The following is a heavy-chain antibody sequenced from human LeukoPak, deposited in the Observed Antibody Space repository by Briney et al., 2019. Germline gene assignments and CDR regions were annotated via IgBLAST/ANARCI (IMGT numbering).Heavy chain of an antibody. CDR2: IYYSGAT. CDR1: GGSISSGSYY. CDR3: ARDGGGHDYGDYTFDY. Sequence: SETLSLTCTVSGGSISSGSYYWSWIRQPAGKGLEWIGYIYYSGATNYNPSLKSRVTISVDTSKKQFSLKLNSVTAADTAVYYCARDGGGHDYGDYTFDYWGQGTLVTVSS. D-gene: IGHD4-17*01. J-gene: IGHJ4*02. V-gene: IGHV4-61*10.